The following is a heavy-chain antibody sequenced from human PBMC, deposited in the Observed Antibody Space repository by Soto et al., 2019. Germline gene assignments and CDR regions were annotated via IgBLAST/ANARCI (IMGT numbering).Heavy chain of an antibody. CDR2: IYYSGST. D-gene: IGHD3-10*01. Sequence: QVQLQESGPGLVKPSQTLSLTCTVSGGSISSGGYYWSWIRQHPGKGLEWIGYIYYSGSTYYNPSPKSRVTISVDTSKNQFSLKLSSVPAADTAVYYCASIVSSAHGEFSDWGQGTLVTVSS. V-gene: IGHV4-31*03. CDR1: GGSISSGGYY. J-gene: IGHJ4*02. CDR3: ASIVSSAHGEFSD.